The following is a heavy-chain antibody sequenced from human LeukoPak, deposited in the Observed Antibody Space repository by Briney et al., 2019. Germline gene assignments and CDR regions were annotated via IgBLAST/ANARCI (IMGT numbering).Heavy chain of an antibody. CDR3: ARDSTMVRGVIWDYYYGMDV. Sequence: ASVKVSCKASGGTFSSYAISWVRQAPGQGLEWMGGIIPIFGTASYAQKFQGRVTITADKSTSTAYMELSSLRSEDTAVYYCARDSTMVRGVIWDYYYGMDVWGKGTTVTVSS. J-gene: IGHJ6*04. CDR1: GGTFSSYA. CDR2: IIPIFGTA. V-gene: IGHV1-69*06. D-gene: IGHD3-10*01.